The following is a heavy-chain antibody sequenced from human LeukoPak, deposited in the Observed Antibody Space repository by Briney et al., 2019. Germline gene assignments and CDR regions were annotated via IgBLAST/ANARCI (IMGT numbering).Heavy chain of an antibody. Sequence: GGSLRLSCAASGFTFSTYAMSWVRQAPGKGLEWVSAISGSGGSTYYADSVKGRFTISRDNSKNTLYLQMNSLRAEDTAVYYCAKVFWIYGGKFDYWGQGTLVTVSS. D-gene: IGHD4-23*01. CDR1: GFTFSTYA. J-gene: IGHJ4*02. CDR2: ISGSGGST. V-gene: IGHV3-23*01. CDR3: AKVFWIYGGKFDY.